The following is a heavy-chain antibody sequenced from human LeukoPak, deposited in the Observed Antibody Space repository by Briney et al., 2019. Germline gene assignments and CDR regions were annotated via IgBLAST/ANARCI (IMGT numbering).Heavy chain of an antibody. Sequence: PGGSLRLSCAASGFTVSSNYMSWVRQAPGKGLEWVANIMQDGNDKYYVDSVTGRFTVSRDNAKNSLYLQMNSLRAEDTAVYYCARGDLVVTLEGPVDYWGQGTLVTVSS. CDR2: IMQDGNDK. CDR1: GFTVSSNY. D-gene: IGHD2-21*02. CDR3: ARGDLVVTLEGPVDY. J-gene: IGHJ4*02. V-gene: IGHV3-7*01.